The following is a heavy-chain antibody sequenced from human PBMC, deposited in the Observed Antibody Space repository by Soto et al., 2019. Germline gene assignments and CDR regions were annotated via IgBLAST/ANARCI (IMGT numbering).Heavy chain of an antibody. CDR2: IVVGSGNT. Sequence: SVKVSCKASGFTFTSSAVQWVRQARGQRLEWIGWIVVGSGNTNYAQKFQERVTITRDMSTSTAYMELSSLRSEDTAVYYCAADTYYYGSGSYPWGQGTLATVYS. J-gene: IGHJ5*02. CDR1: GFTFTSSA. CDR3: AADTYYYGSGSYP. D-gene: IGHD3-10*01. V-gene: IGHV1-58*01.